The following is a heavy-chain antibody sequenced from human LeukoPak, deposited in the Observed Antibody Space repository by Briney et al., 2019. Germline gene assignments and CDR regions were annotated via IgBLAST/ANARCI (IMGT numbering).Heavy chain of an antibody. CDR2: ISYDGSNK. J-gene: IGHJ4*02. CDR3: ARALTGTTLPNFDY. V-gene: IGHV3-30*04. D-gene: IGHD1-7*01. CDR1: GFTFNSYT. Sequence: PGGSLRLSCAASGFTFNSYTLLWVRQAPGEGLEWVAAISYDGSNKYYADSVKGRSTISRDSSKNTLYLQMNSLRTDDTAVYYCARALTGTTLPNFDYWGQGTLVAVSS.